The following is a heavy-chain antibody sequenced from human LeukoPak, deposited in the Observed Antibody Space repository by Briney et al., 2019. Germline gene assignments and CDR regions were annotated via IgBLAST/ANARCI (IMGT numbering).Heavy chain of an antibody. Sequence: SETLSLTCTVSDDSITMYYWTWIRQPPGKGLEWIGYVDHTGSTKFNPSLNGRVSISRDTSNNFFSLRLRSVTAADTAVYFCARGRVSSSTWYSTYYYFFSKDFWGKGTTVTVSS. D-gene: IGHD4-11*01. J-gene: IGHJ6*03. CDR3: ARGRVSSSTWYSTYYYFFSKDF. V-gene: IGHV4-59*01. CDR2: VDHTGST. CDR1: DDSITMYY.